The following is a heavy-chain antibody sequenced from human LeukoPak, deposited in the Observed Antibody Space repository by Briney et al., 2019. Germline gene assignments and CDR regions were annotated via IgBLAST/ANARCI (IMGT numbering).Heavy chain of an antibody. CDR3: ARDRGPYYYGSGSYSSDIYGMDV. CDR2: INPNSGGT. V-gene: IGHV1-2*02. J-gene: IGHJ6*02. D-gene: IGHD3-10*01. CDR1: GYTFTGYY. Sequence: EASVKVSCKASGYTFTGYYMHWVRQAPGQGLEWMGWINPNSGGTNYAQKFQGRVTMTRDTSISTAYMELSRLRSDDTAVYYCARDRGPYYYGSGSYSSDIYGMDVRGQGTTVTVSS.